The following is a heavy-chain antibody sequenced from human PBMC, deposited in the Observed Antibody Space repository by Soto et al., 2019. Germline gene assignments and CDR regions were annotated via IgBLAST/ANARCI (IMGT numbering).Heavy chain of an antibody. CDR1: GFTFSDHY. V-gene: IGHV3-72*01. D-gene: IGHD3-3*01. J-gene: IGHJ3*02. CDR2: IRDNANIYTT. CDR3: ATGSGADYPFDI. Sequence: EVQLVESGGGLVQPGGSLRLSCAVSGFTFSDHYMDWVRQAPGKGLEWVGHIRDNANIYTTEYAASVRGRFTISRDDSKNSLYLHMNSLITEDTAVYYCATGSGADYPFDIWGQGTMVTVSS.